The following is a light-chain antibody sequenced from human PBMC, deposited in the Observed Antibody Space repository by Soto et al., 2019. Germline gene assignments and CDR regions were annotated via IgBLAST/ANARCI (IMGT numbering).Light chain of an antibody. CDR2: WAS. CDR3: HQYYSTPSRT. V-gene: IGKV4-1*01. Sequence: DIVMTQSPDSLAVSLGERATINCKSSQNLLYSSNNKNYLAWYQQKPGQPPKLLIYWASTREAGVPDRFSGSGSETDFTLTISSLQAEDVAVYYCHQYYSTPSRTVGGGTRVEIK. J-gene: IGKJ4*01. CDR1: QNLLYSSNNKNY.